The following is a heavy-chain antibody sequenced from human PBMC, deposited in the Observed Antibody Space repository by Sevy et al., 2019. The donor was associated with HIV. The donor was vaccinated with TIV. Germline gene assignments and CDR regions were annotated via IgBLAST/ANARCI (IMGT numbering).Heavy chain of an antibody. CDR2: ISYTGNT. D-gene: IGHD2-15*01. Sequence: SETLSLTCTVSGGSISSGNYYWHWIRQPPGKGLEGSGYISYTGNTYYNPSLKSPVTISVDTSNSQFSLRLTSVTAADTAVYYCARDATEYTWSSVWFDPWGQGTLVTVSS. V-gene: IGHV4-30-4*01. CDR3: ARDATEYTWSSVWFDP. J-gene: IGHJ5*02. CDR1: GGSISSGNYY.